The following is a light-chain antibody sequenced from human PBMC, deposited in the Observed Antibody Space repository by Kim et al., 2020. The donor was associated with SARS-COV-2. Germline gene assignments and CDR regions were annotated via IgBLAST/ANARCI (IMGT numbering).Light chain of an antibody. J-gene: IGLJ2*01. CDR2: QDN. Sequence: SVSPRQTANITCSGDKLGDRYACWYQQKPGQSPVLVIFQDNKRPSGIPERFSGSNSGNTATLTISGTQAMDEADYYCQAWDSSTVVFGGGTKLTVL. CDR1: KLGDRY. CDR3: QAWDSSTVV. V-gene: IGLV3-1*01.